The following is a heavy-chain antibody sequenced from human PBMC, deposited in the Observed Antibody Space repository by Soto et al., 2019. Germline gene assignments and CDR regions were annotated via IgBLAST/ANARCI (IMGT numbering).Heavy chain of an antibody. CDR1: GFTVSSNY. CDR2: IYSGGST. V-gene: IGHV3-66*01. J-gene: IGHJ6*03. Sequence: GGSLRLSCAASGFTVSSNYMSWVRQAPGKGLEWVSVIYSGGSTYYADSVKGRFTISRDNSKNTLYLQMNSLRAEDTAVYYCASARGSYYIKLYYMDVWGKGTTVTVSS. D-gene: IGHD1-26*01. CDR3: ASARGSYYIKLYYMDV.